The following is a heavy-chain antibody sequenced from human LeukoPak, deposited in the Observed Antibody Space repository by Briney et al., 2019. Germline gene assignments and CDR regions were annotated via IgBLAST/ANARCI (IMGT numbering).Heavy chain of an antibody. CDR2: IRSKAYGGTT. J-gene: IGHJ4*02. V-gene: IGHV3-49*03. CDR3: ARGDGYFDWLLPFDY. D-gene: IGHD3-9*01. Sequence: GGSLRLSCTASGFTFGDYAMSWFRQAPGKGLEWVGFIRSKAYGGTTEYAASVKGRFTISRDDSKSIAYLQMNSLRAEDTAVYYCARGDGYFDWLLPFDYWGQGTLVTVSS. CDR1: GFTFGDYA.